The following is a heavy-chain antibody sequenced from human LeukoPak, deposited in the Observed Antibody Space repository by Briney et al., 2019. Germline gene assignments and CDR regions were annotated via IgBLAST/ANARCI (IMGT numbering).Heavy chain of an antibody. CDR3: ARDRYDSSHYYHY. D-gene: IGHD3-22*01. V-gene: IGHV3-48*01. CDR2: ISRSSSII. J-gene: IGHJ4*02. Sequence: PGGSLRLSCAASGFTFSSYDMNWVRQAPGKGLEWVSYISRSSSIIYYADSVKGLFTISRDNAKNSLYLQMNSLRGEDTAVYYCARDRYDSSHYYHYWSQGTLVTVSS. CDR1: GFTFSSYD.